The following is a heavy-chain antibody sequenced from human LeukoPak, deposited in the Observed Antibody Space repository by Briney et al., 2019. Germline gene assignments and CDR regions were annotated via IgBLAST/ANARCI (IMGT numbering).Heavy chain of an antibody. CDR1: GGSISSSRYY. V-gene: IGHV4-39*07. CDR2: IYYSGST. J-gene: IGHJ3*02. D-gene: IGHD2/OR15-2a*01. Sequence: PSETLSLTCTVSGGSISSSRYYWGWIRQPPGKGLEWIGSIYYSGSTYYNPSLKSRVTISVDTSKNQFSLKLSSVTAADTAVYYCASASIRLDAFDIWGQGTMVTVSS. CDR3: ASASIRLDAFDI.